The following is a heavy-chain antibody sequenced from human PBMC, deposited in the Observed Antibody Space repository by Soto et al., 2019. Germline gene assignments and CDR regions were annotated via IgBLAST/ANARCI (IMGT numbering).Heavy chain of an antibody. CDR1: GGTVSSYA. CDR2: FIPIFVSA. Sequence: QVHLVQSGAEVKKPGSSVKVSCKASGGTVSSYAITWVRQAPGKGLEWMGVFIPIFVSAHYAQKFQGRGTITADESTSTAYMELSGLRSEDTAIYYCARDLSSDSPGFRGYDLWGQGTLVTVSS. V-gene: IGHV1-69*01. J-gene: IGHJ4*02. CDR3: ARDLSSDSPGFRGYDL. D-gene: IGHD3-22*01.